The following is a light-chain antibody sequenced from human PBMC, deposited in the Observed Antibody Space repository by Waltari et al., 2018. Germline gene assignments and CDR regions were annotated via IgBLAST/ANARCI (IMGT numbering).Light chain of an antibody. CDR2: GAS. CDR1: QTVTSN. Sequence: EIVMTQSPATLSMSPGESATPSCRASQTVTSNLAWYQQKPGQPPRLLIYGASTRATGIPARFSGSGSGTEFTLTISSLDSDDVAVYYCQQYNDWWTFGQGTKVEIK. CDR3: QQYNDWWT. V-gene: IGKV3-15*01. J-gene: IGKJ1*01.